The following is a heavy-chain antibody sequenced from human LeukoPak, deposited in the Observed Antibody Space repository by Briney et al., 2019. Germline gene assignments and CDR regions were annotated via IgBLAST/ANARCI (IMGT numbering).Heavy chain of an antibody. CDR2: IYFTGNT. CDR1: GGSISSDAYF. CDR3: ASEAHRGGGFDS. Sequence: SETLSLTCTVSGGSISSDAYFWGWIRQPPGKGLEWIANIYFTGNTYYNPALKSRASISVDTSKNHFSLTLSAVTAAATAVYYCASEAHRGGGFDSWGQGTLVTVSS. V-gene: IGHV4-39*02. J-gene: IGHJ4*02. D-gene: IGHD3-16*01.